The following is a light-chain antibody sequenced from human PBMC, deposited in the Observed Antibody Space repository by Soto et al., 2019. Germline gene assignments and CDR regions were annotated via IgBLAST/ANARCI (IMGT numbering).Light chain of an antibody. Sequence: EIVLTQSPGTLSLSPGERATLSCRASQSVSSTYLAWYQQKPGQAPRLLIYGASSRATGIPDRLSGSGSGTDFTLTISRLEPEDLAVYYCQHDGSLGLTFCGGTKVEIK. CDR3: QHDGSLGLT. J-gene: IGKJ4*01. CDR1: QSVSSTY. V-gene: IGKV3-20*01. CDR2: GAS.